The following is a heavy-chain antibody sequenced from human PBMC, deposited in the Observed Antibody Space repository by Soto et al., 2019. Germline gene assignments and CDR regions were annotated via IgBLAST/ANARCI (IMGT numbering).Heavy chain of an antibody. CDR3: AGDSGHVSTYVSDALDV. D-gene: IGHD3-10*02. CDR1: GFSVSTYG. Sequence: QVQLVESGGGVVQPGKSLRLSCSASGFSVSTYGVHWVRQAPGKGLEWVAVMWYDGRNIFYADSVKGRFTISRDNSKNTVYFQMNNLGVDVTASSYCAGDSGHVSTYVSDALDVWGQGTMVTVSS. V-gene: IGHV3-33*01. CDR2: MWYDGRNI. J-gene: IGHJ3*01.